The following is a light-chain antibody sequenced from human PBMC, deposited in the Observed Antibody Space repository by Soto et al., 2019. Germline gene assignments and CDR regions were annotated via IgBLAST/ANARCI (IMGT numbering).Light chain of an antibody. CDR2: KAS. J-gene: IGKJ1*01. CDR3: QQYNVYPRT. V-gene: IGKV1-5*03. Sequence: DIQMTQSPSTLSASVGDRVTITCRASQTISTWLAWYQQKPGKAPLLLIYKASSLESGVPSRFSGSGSGTEFSLTISGLQPDDFATYYCQQYNVYPRTFGQGTKVEIK. CDR1: QTISTW.